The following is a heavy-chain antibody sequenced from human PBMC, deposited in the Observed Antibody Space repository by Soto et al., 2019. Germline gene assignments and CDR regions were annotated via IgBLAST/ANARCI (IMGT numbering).Heavy chain of an antibody. V-gene: IGHV3-23*01. D-gene: IGHD2-2*01. CDR1: GFTFSSYA. Sequence: EVQLLESGGGFVQPGGSLRLSCAAFGFTFSSYAMSWVRQAPGKGLEWVSVISGGGGSTDYVDSVKGRFTMYRDNSVNTLYLQMNSLRAEDTAVYYCATVVPAALFYYGMDVWGQGTTVTVSS. CDR3: ATVVPAALFYYGMDV. J-gene: IGHJ6*02. CDR2: ISGGGGST.